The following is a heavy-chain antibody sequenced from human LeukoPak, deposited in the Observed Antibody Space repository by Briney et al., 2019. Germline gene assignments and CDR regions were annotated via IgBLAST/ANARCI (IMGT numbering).Heavy chain of an antibody. D-gene: IGHD4/OR15-4a*01. J-gene: IGHJ6*03. CDR3: AREDGAQQGLYYYYYMDV. CDR2: IYTSGST. Sequence: SETLSLTCTVSGGSISSYYWSWIRQPAGKGLEWIGRIYTSGSTNYNPSLKSRVTISVDKSKNQFSLKLSSVTAADTAVYYCAREDGAQQGLYYYYYMDVWGKGTTVTVSS. V-gene: IGHV4-4*07. CDR1: GGSISSYY.